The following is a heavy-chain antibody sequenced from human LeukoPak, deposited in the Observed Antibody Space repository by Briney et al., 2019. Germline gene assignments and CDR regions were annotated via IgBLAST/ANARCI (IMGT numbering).Heavy chain of an antibody. J-gene: IGHJ4*02. Sequence: PSETLSLTCTVSGGSISSYYWSWIRQPPGKGLEWIGYIYYSGSTNYNPSLKSRVTISVDTSKNQVSLKLSSVTAADTAVYYCARHYRYCSGGSCSVPSPFDYWGQGTLVTVPS. CDR2: IYYSGST. V-gene: IGHV4-59*08. D-gene: IGHD2-15*01. CDR1: GGSISSYY. CDR3: ARHYRYCSGGSCSVPSPFDY.